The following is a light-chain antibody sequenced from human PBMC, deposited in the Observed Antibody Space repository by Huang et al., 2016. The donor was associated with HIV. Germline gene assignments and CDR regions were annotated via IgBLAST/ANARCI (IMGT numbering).Light chain of an antibody. J-gene: IGKJ1*01. CDR2: GAS. CDR3: QQYNNWPPWT. CDR1: QSVSSN. V-gene: IGKV3-15*01. Sequence: EIVMTQSPATLSVSPGERATLSYRASQSVSSNLAWYQQKPGQAPRLIIYGASTRATGIPARFSGSGSGTEFTLTISSLQSEDFAVYYCQQYNNWPPWTFGQGTKVEIK.